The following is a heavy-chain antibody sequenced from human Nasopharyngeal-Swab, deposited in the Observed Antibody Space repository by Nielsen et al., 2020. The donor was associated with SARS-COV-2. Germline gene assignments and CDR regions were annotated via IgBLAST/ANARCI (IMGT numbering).Heavy chain of an antibody. CDR3: ARDNYGSGSYLSYGMDV. J-gene: IGHJ6*02. D-gene: IGHD3-10*01. Sequence: SETLSLTCTVSGGSISSGGYYRSWIRQHPGKGLEWIGYIYYSGSTYYNPSLKSRVTISVDTSKNQFSLKLSSVTAADTAVYYCARDNYGSGSYLSYGMDVWGQGTTVTVSS. CDR2: IYYSGST. V-gene: IGHV4-31*03. CDR1: GGSISSGGYY.